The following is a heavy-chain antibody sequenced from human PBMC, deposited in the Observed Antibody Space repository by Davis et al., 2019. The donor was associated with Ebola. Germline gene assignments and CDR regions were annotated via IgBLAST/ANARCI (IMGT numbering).Heavy chain of an antibody. J-gene: IGHJ6*02. CDR2: IYYSGST. Sequence: LRLSCTVSGGSISSGGYYWSWIRQHPGKGLEWIGYIYYSGSTYYNPSLKSRLTISVDTSKNQFSLKLSSVTAADTAVYYCARGKYYYGMDVWGQWTTVTVSS. CDR1: GGSISSGGYY. CDR3: ARGKYYYGMDV. V-gene: IGHV4-31*03.